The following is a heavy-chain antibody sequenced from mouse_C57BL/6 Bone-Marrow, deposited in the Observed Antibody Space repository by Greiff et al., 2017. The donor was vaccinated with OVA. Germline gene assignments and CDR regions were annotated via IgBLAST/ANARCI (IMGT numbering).Heavy chain of an antibody. CDR1: GYTFTSYW. D-gene: IGHD2-4*01. J-gene: IGHJ2*01. CDR2: IYPGSGST. Sequence: QVHVKQPGAELVKPGASVKMSCKASGYTFTSYWITWVKQRPGQGLEWIGDIYPGSGSTNYNEKFKSKATLTVDTSSSTAYMQLSSLTSEDSAVYYCARERYYDDYWGQGTTLTVSS. CDR3: ARERYYDDY. V-gene: IGHV1-55*01.